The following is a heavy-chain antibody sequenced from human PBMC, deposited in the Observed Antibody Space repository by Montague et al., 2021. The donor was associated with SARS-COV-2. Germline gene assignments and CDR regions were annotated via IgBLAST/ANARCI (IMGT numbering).Heavy chain of an antibody. V-gene: IGHV4-59*02. CDR2: VYYSRSS. Sequence: SETLSLTCTVSGGSVSNSIWTWIRHRPGKGLEWMGNVYYSRSSSNNHSXXCRVRIAVDTDKNQNTLSLRTVTAADTATADCVRDPAPRGSGTFNDYWGQGTLVAVSS. CDR3: VRDPAPRGSGTFNDY. J-gene: IGHJ4*02. CDR1: GGSVSNSI. D-gene: IGHD1-26*01.